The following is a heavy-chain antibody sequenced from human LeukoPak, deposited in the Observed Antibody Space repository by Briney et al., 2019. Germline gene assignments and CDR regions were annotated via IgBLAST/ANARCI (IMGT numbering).Heavy chain of an antibody. CDR1: GRIFSSYA. CDR2: IIPIFGTA. V-gene: IGHV1-69*05. Sequence: SVKVSCKASGRIFSSYAISCVRQAPGQGLEWMGGIIPIFGTANYAQKFQDRVTITTDESTSTAYMELSSLRSEDTAVYYCARDTYYYGSGTYNWFDPWGQGTLVTVSS. CDR3: ARDTYYYGSGTYNWFDP. J-gene: IGHJ5*02. D-gene: IGHD3-10*01.